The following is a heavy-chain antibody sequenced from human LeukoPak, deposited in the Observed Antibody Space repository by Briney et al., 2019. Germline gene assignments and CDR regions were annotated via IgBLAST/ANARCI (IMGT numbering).Heavy chain of an antibody. CDR3: AREGRGYSGYD. D-gene: IGHD5-12*01. J-gene: IGHJ4*02. V-gene: IGHV3-7*01. CDR2: IKRDGSEK. Sequence: GESLRLSCAASGFTFSSYWMSWVRQAPGKGLEWVANIKRDGSEKYYVDSVKGRFTISRDNAKNSLYLQMNSLRAEGTAVYYCAREGRGYSGYDWGQGTLVTVSS. CDR1: GFTFSSYW.